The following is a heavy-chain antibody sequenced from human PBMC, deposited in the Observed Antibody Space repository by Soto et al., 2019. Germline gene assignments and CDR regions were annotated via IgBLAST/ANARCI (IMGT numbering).Heavy chain of an antibody. CDR1: GFIFSTYS. CDR3: TAWARSSWFDY. D-gene: IGHD6-13*01. CDR2: IKPDGSEI. Sequence: SLRLSCAGSGFIFSTYSMNWVRQAPGKGLEWVANIKPDGSEIDYADSVEGRLTISRDNAKNSLFLEMNSLRAEDTAVYYCTAWARSSWFDYWGQGTLVTVSS. J-gene: IGHJ4*02. V-gene: IGHV3-7*05.